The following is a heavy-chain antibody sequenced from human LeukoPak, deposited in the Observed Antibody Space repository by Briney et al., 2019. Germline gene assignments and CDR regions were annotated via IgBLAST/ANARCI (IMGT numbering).Heavy chain of an antibody. CDR3: ARGQGDNYYFDY. CDR2: ISPNSADT. D-gene: IGHD1-1*01. V-gene: IGHV1-2*02. Sequence: GASVKVSCKASRYTFTGYYIHWVRQAPGQGPEWMGWISPNSADTKYAQKFQGRVTMTRDTSISTAYMELSRLTSDDTALYYCARGQGDNYYFDYWGQGTLVTVSS. CDR1: RYTFTGYY. J-gene: IGHJ4*02.